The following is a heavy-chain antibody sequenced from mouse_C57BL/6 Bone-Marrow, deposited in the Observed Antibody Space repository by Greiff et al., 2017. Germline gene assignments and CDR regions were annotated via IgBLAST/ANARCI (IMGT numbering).Heavy chain of an antibody. CDR2: IDPENGDT. Sequence: VQLQQSGAELVRPGASVKLSCTASGFNIKDDYMHWVKQRPEQGLEWIGWIDPENGDTEYASKFQGKATITADPSSNTAYLQLSSLTSEDTAVYYCTTDGPMDYWGQGTSVTVSS. J-gene: IGHJ4*01. V-gene: IGHV14-4*01. CDR3: TTDGPMDY. D-gene: IGHD1-2*01. CDR1: GFNIKDDY.